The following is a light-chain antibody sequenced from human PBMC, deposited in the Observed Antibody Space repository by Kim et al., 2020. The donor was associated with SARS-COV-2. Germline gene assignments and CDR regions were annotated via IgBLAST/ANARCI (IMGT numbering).Light chain of an antibody. J-gene: IGKJ4*01. CDR3: QQYGSSPLT. CDR1: QSVGTNY. CDR2: GVS. Sequence: STGERAPVSCRASQSVGTNYLGWYQQTPGRAPRLLVYGVSNRATGIPDRFSGSGSGTDFTLIISRLEPEDFAVYYCQQYGSSPLTFGGGTKVDIK. V-gene: IGKV3-20*01.